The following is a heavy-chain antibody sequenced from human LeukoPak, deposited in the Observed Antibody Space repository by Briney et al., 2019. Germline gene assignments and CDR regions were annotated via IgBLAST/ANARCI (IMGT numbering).Heavy chain of an antibody. CDR2: IYYSGST. J-gene: IGHJ6*03. V-gene: IGHV4-59*01. D-gene: IGHD6-13*01. CDR1: GGSISSYY. CDR3: ARYSSSWYGYYYYYMDV. Sequence: SETLSLTCTVSGGSISSYYWSWIRQPPGKGLEWIGYIYYSGSTKYNPSLKSRVTISVDTSKNQFSLKLSSVTAADTAVYYCARYSSSWYGYYYYYMDVWGKGTTVTVSS.